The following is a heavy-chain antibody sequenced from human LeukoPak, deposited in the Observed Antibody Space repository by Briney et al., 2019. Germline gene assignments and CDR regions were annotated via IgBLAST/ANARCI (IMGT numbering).Heavy chain of an antibody. D-gene: IGHD5-18*01. CDR1: GGTFSSYA. Sequence: SVKVSCKASGGTFSSYAISWVRQAPGQGLEWMGGIIPIFGTANYTQKFQGRVTITADESTSTAYMELSSLRSEDTAVYYCARILKRGYSYGDYYYYGMDVWGQGTTVTVSS. CDR2: IIPIFGTA. J-gene: IGHJ6*02. V-gene: IGHV1-69*13. CDR3: ARILKRGYSYGDYYYYGMDV.